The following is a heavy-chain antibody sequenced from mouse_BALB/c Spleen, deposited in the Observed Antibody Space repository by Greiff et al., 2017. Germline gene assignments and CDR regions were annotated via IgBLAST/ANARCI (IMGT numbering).Heavy chain of an antibody. CDR2: ISYDGSN. J-gene: IGHJ4*01. CDR1: GYSITSGYY. CDR3: ARWGYGSMDY. Sequence: EVKLMESGPGLVKPSQSLSLTCSVTGYSITSGYYWNWIRQFPGNKLEWMGYISYDGSNNYNPSLKNRISITRDTSKNQFFLKLNSVTTEDTATYYCARWGYGSMDYWGQGTSVTVSS. V-gene: IGHV3-6*02. D-gene: IGHD1-1*01.